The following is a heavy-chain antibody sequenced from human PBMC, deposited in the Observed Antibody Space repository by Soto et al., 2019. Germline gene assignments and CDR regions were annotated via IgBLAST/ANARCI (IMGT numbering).Heavy chain of an antibody. V-gene: IGHV1-18*01. Sequence: ASVKVSCKASGYTFTSYGISWVRQAPGQGLEWMGWISAYNGNTNYAQKLQGRVTMTTDTSTSTAYMELRSLRSDDTAVYYCARDLGGEARPNWFDPWGQRTLVTVSS. CDR2: ISAYNGNT. CDR3: ARDLGGEARPNWFDP. CDR1: GYTFTSYG. J-gene: IGHJ5*02. D-gene: IGHD6-6*01.